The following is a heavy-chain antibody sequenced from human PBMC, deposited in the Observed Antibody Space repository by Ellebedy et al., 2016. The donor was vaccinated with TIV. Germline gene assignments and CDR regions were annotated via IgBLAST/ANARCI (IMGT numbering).Heavy chain of an antibody. CDR2: INHTGST. CDR3: AIGVDGFSYSCDY. CDR1: GDSIRNGGYY. D-gene: IGHD2-2*03. J-gene: IGHJ4*02. Sequence: MPSETLSLTCTVSGDSIRNGGYYCSWIRQLPGKGLEWIGYINHTGSTCYDPSLKSRVSISVDTSENQFSLRLRSVTAADTAVSSCAIGVDGFSYSCDYWGQGTLVTVSS. V-gene: IGHV4-31*03.